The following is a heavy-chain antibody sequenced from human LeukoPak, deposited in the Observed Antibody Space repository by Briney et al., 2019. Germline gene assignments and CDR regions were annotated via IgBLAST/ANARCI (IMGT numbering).Heavy chain of an antibody. J-gene: IGHJ6*03. D-gene: IGHD6-13*01. Sequence: PGGSLRLSCTVSGFTVSSNSMSWVRQAPGKGLEWVSSITSSSSHIYYADSVKGRFTISRDNAKNSLYLQIDSLRAEDTAVYYCARDPYSGSYVDYYYYYYMDVWGKGTTVTISS. CDR2: ITSSSSHI. CDR3: ARDPYSGSYVDYYYYYYMDV. V-gene: IGHV3-21*01. CDR1: GFTVSSNS.